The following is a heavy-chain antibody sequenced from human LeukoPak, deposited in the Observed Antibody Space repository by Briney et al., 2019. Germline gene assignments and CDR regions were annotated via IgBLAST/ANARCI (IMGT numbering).Heavy chain of an antibody. CDR2: IWSDGTEK. J-gene: IGHJ4*02. CDR1: GFTYSHFG. V-gene: IGHV3-33*06. CDR3: AKDAQRGFDYSNSLEY. D-gene: IGHD4-11*01. Sequence: PGGSLRLSCAASGFTYSHFGMHWVRQAPGKGLEWVAVIWSDGTEKYYGDAVKGRFTTSRDNSRNTLYLQMNSLRDDDTAVYYCAKDAQRGFDYSNSLEYWGQGTLVTVSS.